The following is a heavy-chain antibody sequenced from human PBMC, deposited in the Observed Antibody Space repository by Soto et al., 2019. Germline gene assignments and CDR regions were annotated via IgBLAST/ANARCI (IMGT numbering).Heavy chain of an antibody. Sequence: QVQLVESGGGVVQPGRSLRLSCAASGFTFSSYGMHWVRQAPGKGLEWVAVISYDGSNKYYADSVKGRFTISRDNSKNTLYLQMNSVRAEDTAVYYCARDALVRGVHPPDYWGQGTLVTVSS. CDR3: ARDALVRGVHPPDY. J-gene: IGHJ4*02. CDR2: ISYDGSNK. CDR1: GFTFSSYG. D-gene: IGHD3-10*01. V-gene: IGHV3-30*03.